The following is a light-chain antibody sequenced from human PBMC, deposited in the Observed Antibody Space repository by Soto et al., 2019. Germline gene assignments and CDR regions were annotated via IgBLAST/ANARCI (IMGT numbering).Light chain of an antibody. CDR1: SSDVGGYNY. V-gene: IGLV2-14*01. J-gene: IGLJ1*01. CDR2: EVS. Sequence: QSALTQPASVSGSPGQSITTSCTGTSSDVGGYNYVFWYQQHPGKAPKLMIYEVSNRPSGVSNRFSGSKSGNTASLTISGLQAEDEADYYCSSYTSSSTLHVFGTGTKVTVL. CDR3: SSYTSSSTLHV.